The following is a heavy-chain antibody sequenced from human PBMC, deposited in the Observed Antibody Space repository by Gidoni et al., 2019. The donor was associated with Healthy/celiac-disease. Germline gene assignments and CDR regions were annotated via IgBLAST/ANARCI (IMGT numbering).Heavy chain of an antibody. V-gene: IGHV3-21*01. CDR2: ISSRSSYI. CDR1: GFTFSSYS. D-gene: IGHD3-22*01. CDR3: ARESSYYDSSGYYSGFDY. J-gene: IGHJ4*02. Sequence: EVQLVESGGGLVRPGGSLRLSCEASGFTFSSYSMNWVRQAPGTGLEWVSSISSRSSYICYADSVKGRFTISRDNAKNSLYLQMNSLRAEDTAVYYCARESSYYDSSGYYSGFDYWGQGTLVTVSS.